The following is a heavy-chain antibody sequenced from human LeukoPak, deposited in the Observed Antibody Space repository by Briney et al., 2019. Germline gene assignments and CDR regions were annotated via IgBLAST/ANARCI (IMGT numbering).Heavy chain of an antibody. CDR3: ASYVYYDILTGYMGWFDY. D-gene: IGHD3-9*01. Sequence: SETLSLTCTVSGGSISSYYWSWIRQPPGKGLEWIGYIYYSGSTNYNPSLMSRVTISVDKSTNHSSLMLSTVPSADPAAFYCASYVYYDILTGYMGWFDYWGQGTLVTVPS. V-gene: IGHV4-59*01. J-gene: IGHJ4*02. CDR1: GGSISSYY. CDR2: IYYSGST.